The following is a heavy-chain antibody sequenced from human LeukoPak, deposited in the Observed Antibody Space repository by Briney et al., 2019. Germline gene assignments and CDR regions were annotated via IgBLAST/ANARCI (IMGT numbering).Heavy chain of an antibody. CDR3: ARKPIVNSAWYYFDY. Sequence: SGTLSLTCAVSGGSISSSNWWSWVRQPPGKGLEWIGNIYYSGSAYYNPSLKSRVTMSVDTSKNQFSLKLSSVTAADTAVYYCARKPIVNSAWYYFDYWGQGTLVTVSS. D-gene: IGHD3-22*01. CDR1: GGSISSSNW. CDR2: IYYSGSA. J-gene: IGHJ4*02. V-gene: IGHV4-4*02.